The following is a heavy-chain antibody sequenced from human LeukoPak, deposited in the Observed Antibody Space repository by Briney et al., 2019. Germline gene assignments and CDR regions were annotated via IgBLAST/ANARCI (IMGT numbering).Heavy chain of an antibody. CDR2: IKEDGSET. D-gene: IGHD1-14*01. Sequence: PGGSLRLSCAASGFSFSTYWMSWVRRAPGKGLEWVANIKEDGSETYYVDSLRGRFTISRDNVKNSLYLQINSLRAEDTAVYYCGRDSFETDIDYWGQGTLVTVSS. J-gene: IGHJ4*02. CDR1: GFSFSTYW. V-gene: IGHV3-7*01. CDR3: GRDSFETDIDY.